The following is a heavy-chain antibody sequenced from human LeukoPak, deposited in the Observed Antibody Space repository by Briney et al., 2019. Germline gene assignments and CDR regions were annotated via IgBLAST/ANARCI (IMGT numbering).Heavy chain of an antibody. V-gene: IGHV3-23*01. D-gene: IGHD5-18*01. J-gene: IGHJ4*02. CDR3: ARHLSGVTGYTYGRGIDY. Sequence: HTGGSLRLSCAASGFTFSSYAMSWVRQAPGKGLEWVSAISGSGGSTYYADSVKGRFTISRDNAKNSLYLQTNSLRAEDTAVYYCARHLSGVTGYTYGRGIDYWGQGTLVTVSS. CDR2: ISGSGGST. CDR1: GFTFSSYA.